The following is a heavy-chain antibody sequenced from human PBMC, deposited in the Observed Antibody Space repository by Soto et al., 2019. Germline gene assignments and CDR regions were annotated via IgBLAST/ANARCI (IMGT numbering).Heavy chain of an antibody. Sequence: RASVKVSCKASGYTFTGYYMHWVRQAPGQGLEWMGWINPNSGGTNYAQKFQGRVTMTRDTSISTAYMELSRLRSDDTAVYYWARWQQLTIRCCYYGMDVWGQGTTVTVSS. CDR2: INPNSGGT. CDR1: GYTFTGYY. J-gene: IGHJ6*02. D-gene: IGHD6-13*01. CDR3: ARWQQLTIRCCYYGMDV. V-gene: IGHV1-2*02.